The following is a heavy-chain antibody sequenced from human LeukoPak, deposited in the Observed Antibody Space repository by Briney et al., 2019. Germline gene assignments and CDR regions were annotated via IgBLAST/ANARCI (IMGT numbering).Heavy chain of an antibody. CDR1: GYTFTSYG. V-gene: IGHV1-18*01. CDR3: ARDSLNSGWDFDY. CDR2: ISAYKGNT. D-gene: IGHD6-19*01. J-gene: IGHJ4*02. Sequence: ASVKVSCKASGYTFTSYGIIWVRQAPGQGLEWMGWISAYKGNTKYAQKSQGRVTMTTDTSPRTVYMEVRSLRSDDTAVYYCARDSLNSGWDFDYWGQGTLVTVSS.